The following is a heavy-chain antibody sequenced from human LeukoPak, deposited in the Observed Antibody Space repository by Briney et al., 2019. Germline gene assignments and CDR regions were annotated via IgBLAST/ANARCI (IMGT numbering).Heavy chain of an antibody. CDR3: ARVGAVAGVDFDY. D-gene: IGHD6-19*01. CDR1: GGSISSYY. J-gene: IGHJ4*02. V-gene: IGHV4-59*01. Sequence: SETLSLTCTVSGGSISSYYWSWIRQPPGKGLEWIGYIYYSGSTNYNPSLKSRVTISVDTSENQFSLKLSSVTAADTAVYYCARVGAVAGVDFDYWGQGTLVTVSS. CDR2: IYYSGST.